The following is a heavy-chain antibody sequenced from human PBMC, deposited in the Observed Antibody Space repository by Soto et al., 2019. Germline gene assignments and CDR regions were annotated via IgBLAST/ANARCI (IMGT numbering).Heavy chain of an antibody. CDR3: ATXCGDLHFRGYEGPTDYYYYGMDV. Sequence: PPETLSLTYTVSGGSISSYYWSWIRQPPGKGLEWIGYIYYSGSTNYNPSLKSRVTISVDTSKNQFSLKLSSVTAADTAVYYCATXCGDLHFRGYEGPTDYYYYGMDVWGEGTTVSVS. CDR2: IYYSGST. CDR1: GGSISSYY. J-gene: IGHJ6*02. D-gene: IGHD5-18*01. V-gene: IGHV4-59*01.